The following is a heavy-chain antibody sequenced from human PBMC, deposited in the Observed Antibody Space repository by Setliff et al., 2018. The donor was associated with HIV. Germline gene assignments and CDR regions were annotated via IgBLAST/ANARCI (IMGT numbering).Heavy chain of an antibody. CDR3: ARALYGDYGGDINWLDP. D-gene: IGHD4-17*01. V-gene: IGHV7-4-1*02. Sequence: GASVKVSCKASGYTFINYAMNWVRQAPGQGLEWMGWINTNTGSPTYAQAFTGWFVFSVDTSVTTAYLQISSLKAEDTAVYYCARALYGDYGGDINWLDPWGHGTRVTVSS. CDR2: INTNTGSP. CDR1: GYTFINYA. J-gene: IGHJ5*02.